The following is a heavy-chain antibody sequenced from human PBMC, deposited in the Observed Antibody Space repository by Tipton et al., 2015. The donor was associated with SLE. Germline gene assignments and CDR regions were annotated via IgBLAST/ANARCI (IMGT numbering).Heavy chain of an antibody. CDR3: ARHTTTEWFRLVMGASWFDP. V-gene: IGHV4-39*07. D-gene: IGHD6-19*01. CDR1: GDSIRSSRNY. J-gene: IGHJ5*02. Sequence: TLSLTCSVSGDSIRSSRNYWGWIRQPPAKGLERIGSIYYSGSTYYNPSLKSRVSISADTSQNHFSLWLTSVPAADTAVYYCARHTTTEWFRLVMGASWFDPWGQGTLVTVSS. CDR2: IYYSGST.